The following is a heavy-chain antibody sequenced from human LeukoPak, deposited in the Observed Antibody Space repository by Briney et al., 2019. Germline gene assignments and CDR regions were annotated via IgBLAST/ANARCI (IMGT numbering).Heavy chain of an antibody. CDR3: ARDRTRVGGYYYYYMDV. Sequence: GASVKVSCKASGYTFTGYYMHWVRQAPGQGLEWMGWINPNSGGTNYAQKFQGRVTMTRDMSTSTVYMELSSLRSEDTAVYYCARDRTRVGGYYYYYMDVWGKGTTVTVSS. V-gene: IGHV1-2*02. CDR1: GYTFTGYY. J-gene: IGHJ6*03. D-gene: IGHD1-26*01. CDR2: INPNSGGT.